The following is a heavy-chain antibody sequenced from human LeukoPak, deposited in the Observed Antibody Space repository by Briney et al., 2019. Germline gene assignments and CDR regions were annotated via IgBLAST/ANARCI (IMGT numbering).Heavy chain of an antibody. V-gene: IGHV1-18*04. J-gene: IGHJ6*04. CDR3: ASPQGPYYYGMDV. CDR2: ISAYNGNT. Sequence: ASVKVSCKASGYTFTSYGISWVRQAPGQGLEWMGWISAYNGNTNYAQKLQGRVTMTTDTSTSTAYMELRSLRSDDTAVYYCASPQGPYYYGMDVWAKGPRSPSPQ. CDR1: GYTFTSYG.